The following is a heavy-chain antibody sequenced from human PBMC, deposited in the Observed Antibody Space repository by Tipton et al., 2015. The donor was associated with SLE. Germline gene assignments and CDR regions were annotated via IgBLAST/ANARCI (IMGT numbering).Heavy chain of an antibody. CDR2: IYYSGST. Sequence: LRLSCTVSGGSISSSTYYWGWIRQPPGKGLECVGSIYYSGSTYYNPSLKSRVTISVDTSKNQFSLKLSSVTAADTAVYYCAREDSSSPREYHFDYWGQGTLVTVSS. CDR1: GGSISSSTYY. D-gene: IGHD6-6*01. J-gene: IGHJ4*02. CDR3: AREDSSSPREYHFDY. V-gene: IGHV4-39*02.